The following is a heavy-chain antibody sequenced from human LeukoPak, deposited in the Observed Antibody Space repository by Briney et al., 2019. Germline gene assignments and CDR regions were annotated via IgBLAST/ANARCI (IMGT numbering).Heavy chain of an antibody. Sequence: PGGSLRLSCAASGFSVSSNYMSWVRQAPGKGLEWVAVIYSGGSTYYADSVKGRFTISRDNSRNTVTLHMNSLRTEDTSIYFCAKGAWAADGPMGNNFASWGQGSLVTVSS. V-gene: IGHV3-66*02. CDR2: IYSGGST. J-gene: IGHJ4*02. CDR1: GFSVSSNY. D-gene: IGHD6-13*01. CDR3: AKGAWAADGPMGNNFAS.